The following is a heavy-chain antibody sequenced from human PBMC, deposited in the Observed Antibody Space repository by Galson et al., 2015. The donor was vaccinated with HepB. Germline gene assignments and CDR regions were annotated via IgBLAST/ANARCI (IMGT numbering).Heavy chain of an antibody. CDR3: ARDLRPTNFGVFTLDY. V-gene: IGHV1-2*06. CDR1: GFTFIGYN. J-gene: IGHJ4*02. D-gene: IGHD3-3*01. Sequence: SVKVSCKGSGFTFIGYNIHWVRQAPGQGLEWLGRINPNGGATTYAHKFQGRLTLTRATSTNTAYLELTSLSPDDSAIYYCARDLRPTNFGVFTLDYWGQGSLVTVSS. CDR2: INPNGGAT.